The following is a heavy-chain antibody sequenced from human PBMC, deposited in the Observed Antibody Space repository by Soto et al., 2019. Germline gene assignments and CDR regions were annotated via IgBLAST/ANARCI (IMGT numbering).Heavy chain of an antibody. J-gene: IGHJ5*02. CDR2: IYYSGST. V-gene: IGHV4-31*03. Sequence: SETLSLTCTVSGGSISSGGYYWSWIRQHPGKGLEWIGYIYYSGSTYYNPSLKSRVTISVDTSKNQFSLKLSSVTAADTAVYYCARRLLYYGSGSYYNCWFDPWGQGTLVTVSS. CDR3: ARRLLYYGSGSYYNCWFDP. CDR1: GGSISSGGYY. D-gene: IGHD3-10*01.